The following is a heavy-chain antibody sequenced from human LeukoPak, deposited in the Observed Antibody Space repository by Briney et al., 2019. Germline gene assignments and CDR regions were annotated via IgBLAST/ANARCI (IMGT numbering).Heavy chain of an antibody. J-gene: IGHJ1*01. Sequence: GGSLRLSCAASGFTFTDYYMSWIRQAPGKGLEWVANVQHIGGETYYVDSVKGRFTISRDNAKNSVYLQMNSLGADDTAVYYCATYSILNAREFRYWGQGTLVTVTS. CDR1: GFTFTDYY. V-gene: IGHV3-7*01. CDR3: ATYSILNAREFRY. CDR2: VQHIGGET. D-gene: IGHD4-11*01.